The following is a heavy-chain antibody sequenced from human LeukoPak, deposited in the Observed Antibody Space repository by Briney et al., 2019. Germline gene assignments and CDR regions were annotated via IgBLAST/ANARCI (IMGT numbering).Heavy chain of an antibody. V-gene: IGHV3-23*01. Sequence: GGSLRLSCAASGFTFSSYAMSWVRQAPGKGLEWGSAISGSGGSTYYADSVKGRFTISRDNSKNTLYLQMNSLRAEDTAVYYCAIMHGYYDGTGYWVQWGQGNLVTVSS. CDR2: ISGSGGST. D-gene: IGHD3-22*01. CDR1: GFTFSSYA. CDR3: AIMHGYYDGTGYWVQ. J-gene: IGHJ1*01.